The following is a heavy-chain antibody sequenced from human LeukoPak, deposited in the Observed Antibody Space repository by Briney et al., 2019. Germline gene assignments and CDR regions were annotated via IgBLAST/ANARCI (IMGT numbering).Heavy chain of an antibody. CDR3: AREGALGSSIDY. Sequence: PGGSLRLSCAASGFTFSDYYMSWIRQAPGKGLKWVSYISSSGSTIYYADSEKGRFTISRDNAKNSLYLQMNSLRAEDTAVYYCAREGALGSSIDYWGQGTLVTVSS. D-gene: IGHD6-6*01. J-gene: IGHJ4*02. V-gene: IGHV3-11*04. CDR1: GFTFSDYY. CDR2: ISSSGSTI.